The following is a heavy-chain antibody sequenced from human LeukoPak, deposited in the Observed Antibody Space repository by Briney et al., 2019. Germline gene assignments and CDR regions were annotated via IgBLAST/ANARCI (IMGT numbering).Heavy chain of an antibody. V-gene: IGHV3-30*02. CDR3: AKGNRYSSGWYFDY. CDR2: IRYDGSNK. Sequence: AGGSLRLSCAASGFTFSSYGMHWVRQAPGKGLEWVAFIRYDGSNKYYADSVKGRFTISRDNSKNTLYLQMNSLRAEDTAVYYCAKGNRYSSGWYFDYWGQGTLVTVSS. CDR1: GFTFSSYG. D-gene: IGHD6-19*01. J-gene: IGHJ4*02.